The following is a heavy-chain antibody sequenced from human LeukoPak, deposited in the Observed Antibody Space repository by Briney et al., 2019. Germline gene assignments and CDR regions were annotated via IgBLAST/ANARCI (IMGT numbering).Heavy chain of an antibody. Sequence: GGSLRLSCAASGFTFSSYAMSWVRQAPGKGLEWVSAISGSGGSTYYADSVKGRFTISRDNSKNTLYLQMNSLRAEDTVVYYCAKAPRVRVYFDYWGQGTLVTVSS. D-gene: IGHD1-1*01. J-gene: IGHJ4*02. CDR3: AKAPRVRVYFDY. CDR2: ISGSGGST. CDR1: GFTFSSYA. V-gene: IGHV3-23*01.